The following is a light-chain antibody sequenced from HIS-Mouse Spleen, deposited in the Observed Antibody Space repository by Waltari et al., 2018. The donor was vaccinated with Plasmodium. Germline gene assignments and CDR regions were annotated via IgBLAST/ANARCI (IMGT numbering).Light chain of an antibody. CDR3: QQSYSTPQLT. V-gene: IGKV1-39*01. CDR1: QSISSY. Sequence: DIQMTQSPSSLSASVGDRVTITCRASQSISSYLNWYQQKPGKARKRLIYAASSLQSGVPARFSGSGSGTDFTLTISSLQPEDFATYYCQQSYSTPQLTFGGGTKVEIK. J-gene: IGKJ4*01. CDR2: AAS.